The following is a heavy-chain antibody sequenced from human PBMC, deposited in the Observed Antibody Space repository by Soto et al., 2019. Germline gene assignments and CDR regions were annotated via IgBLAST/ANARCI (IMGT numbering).Heavy chain of an antibody. CDR3: ARDLRYCSSTSCLYGMDV. J-gene: IGHJ6*02. V-gene: IGHV3-53*01. Sequence: PGGSLRLSCAASGFTVSSNYMSWVRQAPGKGLEWVSVIYSGGSTYYADSVKGRFTIPRDNSKNTLYLQMNSLRAEDTAVYYCARDLRYCSSTSCLYGMDVWGQGTTVTVSS. D-gene: IGHD2-2*01. CDR2: IYSGGST. CDR1: GFTVSSNY.